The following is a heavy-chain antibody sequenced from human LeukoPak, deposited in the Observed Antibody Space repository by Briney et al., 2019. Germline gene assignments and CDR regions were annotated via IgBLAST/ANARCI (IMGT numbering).Heavy chain of an antibody. V-gene: IGHV3-74*01. CDR1: GFTFSSYW. CDR2: INSDGSST. Sequence: PGGSLRLSCAASGFTFSSYWMHWVRHAPGKGLVWVSRINSDGSSTSYADSVKGRFTISRDNAKNTLYLQMNSLRAEDTAVYYCARGGGSSGWYALSPLDFDYWGQGTLVIVSS. D-gene: IGHD6-19*01. J-gene: IGHJ4*02. CDR3: ARGGGSSGWYALSPLDFDY.